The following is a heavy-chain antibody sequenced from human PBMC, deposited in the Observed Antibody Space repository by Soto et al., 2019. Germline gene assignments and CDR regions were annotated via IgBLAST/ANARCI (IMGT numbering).Heavy chain of an antibody. CDR1: GFTFSSYA. D-gene: IGHD3-22*01. J-gene: IGHJ4*02. CDR3: AKEGDGVYYYGSSGYYFDY. CDR2: ISGSGGST. Sequence: EVQLLESGGGLVQPGGSLRLSCAASGFTFSSYAMSWVRQAPGKGLEWVSAISGSGGSTYYADSVNGRFTISRDNAKNTLYLHMNSLRAEDTAVYYCAKEGDGVYYYGSSGYYFDYWGQGTLVTVSS. V-gene: IGHV3-23*01.